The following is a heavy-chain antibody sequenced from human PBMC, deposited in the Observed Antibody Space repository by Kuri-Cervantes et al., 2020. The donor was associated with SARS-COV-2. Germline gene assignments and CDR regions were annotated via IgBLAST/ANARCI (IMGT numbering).Heavy chain of an antibody. V-gene: IGHV5-51*01. J-gene: IGHJ5*02. D-gene: IGHD3-16*01. Sequence: KVSCKASGYTFTDYWIGWVRQMPGKGLEWMGLIYPGDSETRYSPSFQGQVTISADKSVDTAYLQWNSLRAADTAIYYCARRFGTNWFDLWGQGTLVTVSS. CDR3: ARRFGTNWFDL. CDR1: GYTFTDYW. CDR2: IYPGDSET.